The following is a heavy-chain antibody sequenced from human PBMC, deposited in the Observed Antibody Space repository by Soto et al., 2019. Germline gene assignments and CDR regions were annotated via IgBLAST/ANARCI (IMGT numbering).Heavy chain of an antibody. CDR3: ARVVGWFDP. CDR2: TYHIGRA. V-gene: IGHV4-59*01. J-gene: IGHJ5*02. Sequence: QVQLQESGPGLVKPSETLSLTCNVSGGSITTYYWTWLRQSPGKGLEWIGYTYHIGRAKYNPSFESRVSISVDTSKNQVFLNLKSVTAADTAVYYCARVVGWFDPWGQGTLVTVSS. CDR1: GGSITTYY. D-gene: IGHD2-15*01.